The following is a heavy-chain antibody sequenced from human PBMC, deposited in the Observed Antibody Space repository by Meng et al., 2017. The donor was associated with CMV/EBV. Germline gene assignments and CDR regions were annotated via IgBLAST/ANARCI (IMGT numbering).Heavy chain of an antibody. D-gene: IGHD3-3*01. Sequence: ASVKVSCKASGYTFTGYYMHWVRQAPGQGLEWMGWINPNSGGTNYAQKFQGRVTMTRDTSISTAYMELSRLRSDDTAVYYCARGPTYDFWSGSDLRHWGQGTLVTVSS. CDR1: GYTFTGYY. CDR2: INPNSGGT. CDR3: ARGPTYDFWSGSDLRH. V-gene: IGHV1-2*02. J-gene: IGHJ1*01.